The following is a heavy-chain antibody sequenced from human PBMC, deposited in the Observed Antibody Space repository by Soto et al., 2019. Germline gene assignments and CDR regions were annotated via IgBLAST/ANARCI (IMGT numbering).Heavy chain of an antibody. CDR1: GGSISSGVYY. V-gene: IGHV4-31*03. D-gene: IGHD6-13*01. CDR3: ARGPIAAAGSTDYFDY. Sequence: PSETLSLTCTVSGGSISSGVYYWSWIRQHPGKGLEWIGYIYYSGSTYYNPSLKSRVTISVDTSKNQFSLKLSSVTAADTAVYYCARGPIAAAGSTDYFDYWGQGTLVTVSS. J-gene: IGHJ4*02. CDR2: IYYSGST.